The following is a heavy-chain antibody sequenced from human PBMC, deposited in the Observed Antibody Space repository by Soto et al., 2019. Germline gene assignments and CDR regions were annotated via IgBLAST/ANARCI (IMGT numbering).Heavy chain of an antibody. CDR2: INSGGSNI. D-gene: IGHD3-10*01. J-gene: IGHJ4*02. CDR3: ARDIRGAN. V-gene: IGHV3-11*01. Sequence: QVQLVDSGGGLVKPGGPLRLSCTASGFTFPDHYMTWIRQAPGKGLEWVSYINSGGSNIYYADSVRGRFTISRDNAKNSVYLQMSSLIAEDTAIYDCARDIRGANWGQGTLVIVSS. CDR1: GFTFPDHY.